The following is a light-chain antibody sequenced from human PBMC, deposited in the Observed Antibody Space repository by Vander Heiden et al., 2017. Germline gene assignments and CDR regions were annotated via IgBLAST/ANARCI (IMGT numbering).Light chain of an antibody. CDR3: QQYNNWPRT. V-gene: IGKV3-15*01. CDR1: QSVSSS. CDR2: GAS. Sequence: IVMTQSPATLSVSPGERATLSCRASQSVSSSLAWYQQKPGQAPRLLIYGASTRATGVPARFSASGSGTEFTLTISSLQSEDFAVYYCQQYNNWPRTFGQGTKVEI. J-gene: IGKJ1*01.